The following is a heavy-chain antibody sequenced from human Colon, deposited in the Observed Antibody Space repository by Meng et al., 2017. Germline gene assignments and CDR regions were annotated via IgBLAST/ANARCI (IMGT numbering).Heavy chain of an antibody. D-gene: IGHD1-26*01. CDR2: TYYKSKWYN. V-gene: IGHV6-1*01. J-gene: IGHJ4*02. CDR1: GDSVSSKSAA. Sequence: QVQLQQSGSGLVKPSQTLSLTCPNAGDSVSSKSAAWSWIRRSPSKGLEWLGRTYYKSKWYNDYAVSVKSRISINPDTSKNQFSLRLNSVTPEDTAVYYCASTENHFWGQGTLVTVSS. CDR3: ASTENHF.